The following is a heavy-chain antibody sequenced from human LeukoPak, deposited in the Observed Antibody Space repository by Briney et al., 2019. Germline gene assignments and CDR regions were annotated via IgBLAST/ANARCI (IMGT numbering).Heavy chain of an antibody. CDR3: ARGMGATDLTLYFDY. CDR2: ISWNSASI. V-gene: IGHV3-9*01. Sequence: GGSLRLSCAASGFIFDDYAMHWVRQAPGKGLEWVSGISWNSASIGYADSVKGRFTISRDNAKNSLYLQMNSLRAEDTALYHCARGMGATDLTLYFDYWGQGTLVTVSS. CDR1: GFIFDDYA. J-gene: IGHJ4*02. D-gene: IGHD1-26*01.